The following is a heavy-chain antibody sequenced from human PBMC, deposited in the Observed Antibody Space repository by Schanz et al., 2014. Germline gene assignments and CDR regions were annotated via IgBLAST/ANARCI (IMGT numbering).Heavy chain of an antibody. CDR2: ITGASDHI. CDR1: GFPFSDYF. V-gene: IGHV3-23*01. Sequence: EMQLLESGGGLVQPGGSLRLSCTASGFPFSDYFMAWIRQAPGKGLEWVSGITGASDHIDYAESVKGRFTISRDNSKNTLYLQMNSLRAEDTAVYYCAKGRFGELSAFDIWGQGTMVTVSS. CDR3: AKGRFGELSAFDI. J-gene: IGHJ3*02. D-gene: IGHD3-10*01.